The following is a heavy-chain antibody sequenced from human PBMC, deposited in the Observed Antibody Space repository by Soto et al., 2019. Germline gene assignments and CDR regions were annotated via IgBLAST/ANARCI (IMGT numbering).Heavy chain of an antibody. CDR2: ISAYNGNT. CDR3: ARDSSSDFWSGYYTGPNDY. Sequence: ASVKVSCKASGYAFTSYGSSWVRQAPGQGLEWMGWISAYNGNTNYAQKLQGRVTMTTDTSTSTAYMELRSLRSDDTAVYYCARDSSSDFWSGYYTGPNDYWGQGTLVTVSS. D-gene: IGHD3-3*01. J-gene: IGHJ4*02. V-gene: IGHV1-18*01. CDR1: GYAFTSYG.